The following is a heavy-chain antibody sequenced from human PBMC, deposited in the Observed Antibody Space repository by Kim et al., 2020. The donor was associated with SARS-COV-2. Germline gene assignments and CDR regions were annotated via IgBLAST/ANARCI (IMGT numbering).Heavy chain of an antibody. CDR3: ARALKTGYCSGGSCYPPYYYYGMDV. V-gene: IGHV1-69*13. CDR1: GGTFSSYA. CDR2: IIPIFGTA. J-gene: IGHJ6*02. D-gene: IGHD2-15*01. Sequence: SVKVSCKASGGTFSSYAISWVRQAPGQGLEWMGGIIPIFGTANYAQKFQGRVTITADESTSTAYMELSSLRSEDTAVYYCARALKTGYCSGGSCYPPYYYYGMDVWGQGTTVTVSS.